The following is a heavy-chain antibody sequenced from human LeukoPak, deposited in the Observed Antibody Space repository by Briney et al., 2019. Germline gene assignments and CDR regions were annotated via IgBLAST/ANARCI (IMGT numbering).Heavy chain of an antibody. D-gene: IGHD2-2*01. Sequence: PSETLSLTCTVSGGSISSYYWSWIRQPAGKGLEWIGRIYTSGSTNYNPSLKSRVTMSVDTSKNQFSLKLSSVTAADTAVYYCARHYCSSTSCPFDPWGQGTLVTVSS. CDR2: IYTSGST. CDR3: ARHYCSSTSCPFDP. J-gene: IGHJ5*02. CDR1: GGSISSYY. V-gene: IGHV4-4*07.